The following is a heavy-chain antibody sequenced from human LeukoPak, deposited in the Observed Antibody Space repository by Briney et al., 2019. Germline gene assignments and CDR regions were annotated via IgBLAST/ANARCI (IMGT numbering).Heavy chain of an antibody. CDR2: IWYDGSNK. CDR1: GFTFSSYG. Sequence: PGGSLRLSCAASGFTFSSYGMHWVRQAPGKGLEWVAVIWYDGSNKYYADSVKGRFTISRDNSKNTLYLQMNSLRAEDTAVYYCARVTWDKWEQNWFDPWGQGTLVTVSS. V-gene: IGHV3-33*01. D-gene: IGHD1-26*01. CDR3: ARVTWDKWEQNWFDP. J-gene: IGHJ5*02.